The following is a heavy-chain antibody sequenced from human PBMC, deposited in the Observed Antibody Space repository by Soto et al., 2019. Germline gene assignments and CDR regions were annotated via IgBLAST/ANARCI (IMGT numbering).Heavy chain of an antibody. CDR3: ARRDDYGDYVPSPAAFDI. CDR2: IYYSGST. D-gene: IGHD4-17*01. V-gene: IGHV4-39*01. CDR1: GGSISSSSYY. Sequence: QLQLQESGPGLVKPSETLSLTCTVSGGSISSSSYYWGWIRQPPGKGLEWIGSIYYSGSTYYNPSLKSRVTISVDTSKNQFSLKLSSVTAADTAVYYCARRDDYGDYVPSPAAFDIWGQGIMVTVSS. J-gene: IGHJ3*02.